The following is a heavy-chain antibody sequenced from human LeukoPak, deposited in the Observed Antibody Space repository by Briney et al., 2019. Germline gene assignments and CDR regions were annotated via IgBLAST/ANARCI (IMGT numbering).Heavy chain of an antibody. Sequence: PGGSLRLSCAASGFTFSSYAMHWVRQAPGKGLEWVAVTSYDGSNKYYADSVKGRFTISRDNSKNTLYLQMNSLRAEDTAVYYCARDNDYGDYPDAFDIWGQGTMVTVSS. V-gene: IGHV3-30-3*01. D-gene: IGHD4-17*01. CDR1: GFTFSSYA. J-gene: IGHJ3*02. CDR3: ARDNDYGDYPDAFDI. CDR2: TSYDGSNK.